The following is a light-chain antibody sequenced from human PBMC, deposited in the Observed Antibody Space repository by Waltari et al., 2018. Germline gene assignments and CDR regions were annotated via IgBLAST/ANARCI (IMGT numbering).Light chain of an antibody. V-gene: IGKV1-33*01. CDR3: QQYHSLPT. Sequence: DIQMTQSPSSLSASVGDRVTITCQASQDITNSLVWYQQKPGKAPRLLTFEASSLETGVPSRFRGSGSGTDFTFTISRLQPEDVATYYCQQYHSLPTFGQGTRLEIK. CDR1: QDITNS. J-gene: IGKJ5*01. CDR2: EAS.